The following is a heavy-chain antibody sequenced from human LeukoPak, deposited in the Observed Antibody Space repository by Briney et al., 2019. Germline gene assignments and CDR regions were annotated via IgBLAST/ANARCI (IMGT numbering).Heavy chain of an antibody. CDR1: GFSLSSHW. J-gene: IGHJ3*01. CDR3: ARLAAFGGGPFDA. D-gene: IGHD2-15*01. V-gene: IGHV3-7*01. Sequence: GSLRLSCAASGFSLSSHWMAWLRRAPGKGLEWVATIKKNANVMYYLESVEGRFTISRDDAKNSLYLQMSSLRAEDTAVFYCARLAAFGGGPFDACGQGTGVTVSS. CDR2: IKKNANVM.